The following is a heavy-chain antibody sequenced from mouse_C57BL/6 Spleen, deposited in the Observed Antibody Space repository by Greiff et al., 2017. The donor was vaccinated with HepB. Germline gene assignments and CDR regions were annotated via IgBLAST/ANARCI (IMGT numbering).Heavy chain of an antibody. J-gene: IGHJ2*01. V-gene: IGHV14-4*01. CDR2: IDPENGDT. Sequence: VQLKQSGAELVRPGASVKLSCTASGFNIKDDYMHWVKQRPEQGLEWIGWIDPENGDTEYASKFQGKATITADTSSNTAYLQLSSLTSEDTAVYYCTTYGVVDYWGQGTTLTVSS. CDR3: TTYGVVDY. D-gene: IGHD1-1*01. CDR1: GFNIKDDY.